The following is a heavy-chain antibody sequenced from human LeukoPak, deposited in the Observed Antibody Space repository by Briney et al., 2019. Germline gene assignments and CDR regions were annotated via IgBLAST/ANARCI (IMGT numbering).Heavy chain of an antibody. Sequence: GASVKVSCKASGYTFTAYYIHWVRQAPGQGLEWMAWIDPNGGDTWSAPLFQGRVTMTRDTSITTASMELTWLSSDDTAVYYCATGVATAFTYWGQGTLLTVSS. CDR1: GYTFTAYY. D-gene: IGHD5-18*01. CDR3: ATGVATAFTY. CDR2: IDPNGGDT. J-gene: IGHJ4*02. V-gene: IGHV1-2*02.